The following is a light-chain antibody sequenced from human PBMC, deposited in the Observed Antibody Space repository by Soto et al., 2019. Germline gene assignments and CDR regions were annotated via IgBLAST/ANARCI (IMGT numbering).Light chain of an antibody. CDR2: DAS. Sequence: DIQMTQSHPTLSASIGDSVTITCRASQSINKWLAWYQQKPGKAPNLLIFDASTLQSGVPSRFSGSGFGTEFTLIISSLQPDDVGTYYCQQYNSYSTFGGGTKVEIK. CDR3: QQYNSYST. V-gene: IGKV1-5*01. CDR1: QSINKW. J-gene: IGKJ4*01.